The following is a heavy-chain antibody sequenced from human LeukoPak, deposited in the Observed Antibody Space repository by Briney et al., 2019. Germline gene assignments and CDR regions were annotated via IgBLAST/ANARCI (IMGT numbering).Heavy chain of an antibody. CDR2: FGPEDGET. CDR1: GYTLTELS. D-gene: IGHD3-9*01. Sequence: ASVKVSCKVSGYTLTELSMHWVRQAPGKGLEWMGGFGPEDGETIYAQKFQGRVTMTEDTSTDTAYMELSSLRSEDTAVYYCATGPRSYYDILTGYYRFDYWGQGTLVTVSS. V-gene: IGHV1-24*01. CDR3: ATGPRSYYDILTGYYRFDY. J-gene: IGHJ4*02.